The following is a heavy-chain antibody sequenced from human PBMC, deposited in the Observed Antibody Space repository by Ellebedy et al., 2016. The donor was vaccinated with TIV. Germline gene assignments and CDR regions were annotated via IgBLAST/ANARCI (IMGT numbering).Heavy chain of an antibody. Sequence: GESLKISCAASGFTFSNYWMSWVRQAPGKGLEWVANKKQDGSEKNYVDSVKGRFSISRDNAKNSMYLQMNSLRGEDTAVYYCARDQWLGRAYYFDYWGQGTLLTVSS. V-gene: IGHV3-7*01. CDR1: GFTFSNYW. CDR2: KKQDGSEK. D-gene: IGHD6-19*01. CDR3: ARDQWLGRAYYFDY. J-gene: IGHJ4*02.